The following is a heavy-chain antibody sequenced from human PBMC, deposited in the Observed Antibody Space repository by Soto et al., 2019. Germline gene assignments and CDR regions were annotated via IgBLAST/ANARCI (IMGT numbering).Heavy chain of an antibody. CDR1: GYTFTSFG. D-gene: IGHD3-10*01. CDR3: ARATPLYYSSWSIDY. Sequence: ASVKVSCKASGYTFTSFGISWVRQAPGEGLEWMGWISAYNGNTNFPQKLQGRVTMTTDTSTSTASMELKSLRSDDTAIYYCARATPLYYSSWSIDYWGQGTLVTVSS. V-gene: IGHV1-18*01. J-gene: IGHJ4*02. CDR2: ISAYNGNT.